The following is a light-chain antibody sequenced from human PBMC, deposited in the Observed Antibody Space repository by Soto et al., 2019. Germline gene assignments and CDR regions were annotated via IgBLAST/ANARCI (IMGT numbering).Light chain of an antibody. J-gene: IGLJ2*01. CDR2: SND. Sequence: QSVLTQPPSASGTPGQRVTISCSGSSSNIGSNTVNWYQQLPGTAPKLLIYSNDQRPSRVPDRFSGSKSGTSASLAISGLQSEDEADYYCAAWDDSLKTVFGGGTKRTVL. CDR1: SSNIGSNT. CDR3: AAWDDSLKTV. V-gene: IGLV1-44*01.